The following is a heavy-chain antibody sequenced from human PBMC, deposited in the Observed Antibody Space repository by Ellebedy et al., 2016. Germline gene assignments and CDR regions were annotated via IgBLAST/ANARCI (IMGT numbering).Heavy chain of an antibody. CDR1: GFTFSSYA. D-gene: IGHD1-26*01. CDR2: ISGSGGST. Sequence: GGSLRLXCAASGFTFSSYAMNWVRQAPGKGLEWVSAISGSGGSTYYADSVKGRFTISRDNSKNTLYLQINSLRAEDTAVYYCAKDLPYSGSYSDWGQGTLVTVSS. J-gene: IGHJ4*02. CDR3: AKDLPYSGSYSD. V-gene: IGHV3-23*01.